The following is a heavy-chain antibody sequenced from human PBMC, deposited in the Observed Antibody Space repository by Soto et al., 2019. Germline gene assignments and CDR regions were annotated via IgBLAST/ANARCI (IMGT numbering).Heavy chain of an antibody. CDR2: VKSKNDGGTT. CDR3: TTDSYITSIIVRIDY. D-gene: IGHD3-22*01. V-gene: IGHV3-15*07. Sequence: GGSLRLSCAASGFTFSNAWINWVRQAPGKGLEWVGRVKSKNDGGTTDFAAPVKGRFAISRDDSKNMVYLEMNSLQTEDTAIYYCTTDSYITSIIVRIDYSGHGTLVTVST. CDR1: GFTFSNAW. J-gene: IGHJ4*01.